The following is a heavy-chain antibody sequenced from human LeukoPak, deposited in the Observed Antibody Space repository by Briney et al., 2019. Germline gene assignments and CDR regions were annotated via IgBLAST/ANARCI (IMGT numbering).Heavy chain of an antibody. CDR3: ARVDGYFDY. D-gene: IGHD5-24*01. CDR2: IYSGGTT. J-gene: IGHJ4*02. CDR1: GGSISSSSFY. V-gene: IGHV4-39*01. Sequence: PSETLSLTCTVSGGSISSSSFYWGWIRQPPGKGLEWIGSIYSGGTTYYSPSLKSRVTISVDTSKSQFSLKLNSVTAADTAVYYCARVDGYFDYWGQGTLVTVSS.